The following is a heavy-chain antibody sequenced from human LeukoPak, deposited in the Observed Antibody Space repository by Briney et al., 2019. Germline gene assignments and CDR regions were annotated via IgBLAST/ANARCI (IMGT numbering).Heavy chain of an antibody. J-gene: IGHJ4*02. V-gene: IGHV3-11*01. D-gene: IGHD3-10*01. CDR2: SSGSTR. Sequence: GGSLRLSCAASGFTFSDYYMSSSGSTRYYADSVKGRFTISRDNAKNSLYLQMNSLRGDDTAVYYCAKGGSPVFYGSGRFDYWGQGTLVTVSS. CDR3: AKGGSPVFYGSGRFDY. CDR1: GFTFSDYY.